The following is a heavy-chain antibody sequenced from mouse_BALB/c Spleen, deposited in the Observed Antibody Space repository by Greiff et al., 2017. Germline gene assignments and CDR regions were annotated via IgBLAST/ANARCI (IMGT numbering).Heavy chain of an antibody. CDR1: GFTFTDYY. CDR3: ARVAYYFDY. J-gene: IGHJ2*01. V-gene: IGHV7-3*02. CDR2: IRNKANGYTT. Sequence: EVKVEESGGGLVQPGGSLRLSCATSGFTFTDYYMSWVRQPPGKALEWLGFIRNKANGYTTEYSASVKGRFTISRDNSQSILYLQMNTLRAEDSATYYCARVAYYFDYWGQGTTLTVSS.